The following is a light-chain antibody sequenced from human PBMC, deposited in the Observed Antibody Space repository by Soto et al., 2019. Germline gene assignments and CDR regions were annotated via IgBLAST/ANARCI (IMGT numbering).Light chain of an antibody. Sequence: DIQMTQSPSSLSASIGDRVTITCRASQNIRNYVNWYQQKPGRAPKFLIYGASNLQFGVRSRFGGSGSGTEFTLTISSLQVEDFATYYCQQTYDTSWTFGLGTRVEI. J-gene: IGKJ1*01. CDR3: QQTYDTSWT. CDR2: GAS. V-gene: IGKV1-39*01. CDR1: QNIRNY.